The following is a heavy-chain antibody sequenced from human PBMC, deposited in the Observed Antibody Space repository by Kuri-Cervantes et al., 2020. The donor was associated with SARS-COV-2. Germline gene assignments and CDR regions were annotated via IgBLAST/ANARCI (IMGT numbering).Heavy chain of an antibody. CDR1: GFTFSDYY. J-gene: IGHJ6*02. V-gene: IGHV3-11*06. CDR3: AREYSSPTGYGMDV. D-gene: IGHD6-13*01. Sequence: GGSLRLSCAASGFTFSDYYMSWIRQAPGKGLEWVSYIGSSSSYTNYADSVKGRFTISRDNAKNSLYLQMNSLRAEDTAVYYCAREYSSPTGYGMDVWGQGTTVTVSS. CDR2: IGSSSSYT.